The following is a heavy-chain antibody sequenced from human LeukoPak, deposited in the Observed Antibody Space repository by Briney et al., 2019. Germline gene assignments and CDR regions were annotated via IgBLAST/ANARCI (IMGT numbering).Heavy chain of an antibody. D-gene: IGHD3-16*01. CDR3: ARDIERGRDAFEI. Sequence: WASVKVSCKASGYTFTSYGISWVRQAPGQGLEWMGWISAYNGNTNYAQKLQGRVTMTTDTSTSTAYMELRSLRSDDRAVYYCARDIERGRDAFEIWGKGKMVTVSS. J-gene: IGHJ3*02. CDR1: GYTFTSYG. CDR2: ISAYNGNT. V-gene: IGHV1-18*01.